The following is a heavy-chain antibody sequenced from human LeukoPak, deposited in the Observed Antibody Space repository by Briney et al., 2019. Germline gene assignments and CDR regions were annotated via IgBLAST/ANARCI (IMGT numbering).Heavy chain of an antibody. CDR1: GGSISSSGYY. J-gene: IGHJ4*02. Sequence: SETLSLSCTVSGGSISSSGYYWSWLRQHPGKGLEWIGYIYYSGTTYYNPSLKSRVTISVDTSKNQFSLKLFSVTAADTAVYYCAREDYYDSSGYLDYWGQGTLVTVSS. D-gene: IGHD3-22*01. CDR2: IYYSGTT. CDR3: AREDYYDSSGYLDY. V-gene: IGHV4-31*03.